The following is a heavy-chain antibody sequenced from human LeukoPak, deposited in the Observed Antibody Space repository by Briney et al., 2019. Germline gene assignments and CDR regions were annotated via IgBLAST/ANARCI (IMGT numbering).Heavy chain of an antibody. CDR3: ASMTTANDY. CDR1: GFTFADSA. Sequence: GGSLRLSCAASGFTFADSAMSCVRHAPGKGLEWVSGINWNSGFKSYGDSMKGRFTISRDNAKNSLYLQMNSLRAEDTALYYCASMTTANDYWGQGTLVTVSS. J-gene: IGHJ4*02. V-gene: IGHV3-20*04. D-gene: IGHD4-11*01. CDR2: INWNSGFK.